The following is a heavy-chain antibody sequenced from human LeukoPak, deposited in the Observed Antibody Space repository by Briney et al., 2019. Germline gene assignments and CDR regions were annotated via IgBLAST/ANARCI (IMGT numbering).Heavy chain of an antibody. CDR2: IIPIFGTA. D-gene: IGHD3-22*01. CDR1: GGTFSSYA. J-gene: IGHJ3*02. V-gene: IGHV1-69*05. CDR3: AGVGYYDSSGYSWWGAFDI. Sequence: EASVKVSCKASGGTFSSYAISWVRQAPGQGLEWMGGIIPIFGTANYAQKFQGGVTITTDESTSTAYMELSSLRSEDTAVYYCAGVGYYDSSGYSWWGAFDIWGQGTMVTVSS.